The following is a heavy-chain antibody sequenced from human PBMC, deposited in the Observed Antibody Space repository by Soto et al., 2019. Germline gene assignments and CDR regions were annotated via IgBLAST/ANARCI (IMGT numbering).Heavy chain of an antibody. CDR1: GFTFSSYD. CDR2: IGTAGDT. D-gene: IGHD3-10*01. Sequence: EVQLVESGGGLVQPGGSLRLSCAASGFTFSSYDMHWVRQATGKGLEWVSAIGTAGDTYYPGSVKGRFTISRENAKNSLYLQMNSLRAGDTAVYYCARGFYYGSGRRKNWFDPWGQGTLVTVSS. V-gene: IGHV3-13*04. J-gene: IGHJ5*02. CDR3: ARGFYYGSGRRKNWFDP.